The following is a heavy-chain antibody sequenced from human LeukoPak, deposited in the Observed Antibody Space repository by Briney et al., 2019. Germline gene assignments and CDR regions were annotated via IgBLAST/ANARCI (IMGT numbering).Heavy chain of an antibody. J-gene: IGHJ4*02. CDR2: SSPYNGNT. CDR3: ARVHGYSYGYLDY. CDR1: GYTFSSYG. V-gene: IGHV1-18*01. D-gene: IGHD5-18*01. Sequence: GASVKVSCKTSGYTFSSYGLTWMRQAPGQGPEWLGWSSPYNGNTNYAQKFQGRVTMTTDTSTNTAYMELRSLRSDDTAVYYCARVHGYSYGYLDYWGQGTLVTVSS.